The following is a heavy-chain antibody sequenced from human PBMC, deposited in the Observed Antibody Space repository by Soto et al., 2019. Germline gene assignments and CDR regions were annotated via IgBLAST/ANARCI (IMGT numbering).Heavy chain of an antibody. CDR2: ISGSAGST. J-gene: IGHJ5*02. CDR3: AKDRLAVGDRVRFDP. D-gene: IGHD6-19*01. Sequence: EVQLLESGGGLVQPGGSLRLSCAASGFTFSSYAMSWVRQASGKGLEWVSSISGSAGSTYYADSVKDRFSISRDNSKKTLYLQMNSLRVEDTAVYYCAKDRLAVGDRVRFDPWGQGTLVTVSS. CDR1: GFTFSSYA. V-gene: IGHV3-23*01.